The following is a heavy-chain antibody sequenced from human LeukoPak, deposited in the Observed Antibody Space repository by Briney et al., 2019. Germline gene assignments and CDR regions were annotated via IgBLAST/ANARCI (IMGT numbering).Heavy chain of an antibody. J-gene: IGHJ6*02. CDR1: GYTFTSYY. CDR3: ARAYYDILTGYYVAYYYGMDV. Sequence: ASVKVSCKASGYTFTSYYMHWVRQAPGQGLEWMGIINPSGGSTSYAQKFQGRVTMTRDTSTSTVYMELSSLRSEDTAVYYCARAYYDILTGYYVAYYYGMDVWGQGTTVTVSS. V-gene: IGHV1-46*01. D-gene: IGHD3-9*01. CDR2: INPSGGST.